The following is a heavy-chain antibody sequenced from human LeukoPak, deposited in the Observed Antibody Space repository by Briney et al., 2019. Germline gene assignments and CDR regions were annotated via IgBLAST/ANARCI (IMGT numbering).Heavy chain of an antibody. J-gene: IGHJ4*02. Sequence: GGSLRLSCAASGFTFSTFAMSWVRQAPGKGLEWVLTISGSGTSTYFADSVKGRFTISRDNSKSTLYLQMNSLRAEDTAVYYCAKDPEQLIGYSSGGTCSLRYWGQGTLVTVSS. V-gene: IGHV3-23*01. CDR2: ISGSGTST. CDR3: AKDPEQLIGYSSGGTCSLRY. D-gene: IGHD2-15*01. CDR1: GFTFSTFA.